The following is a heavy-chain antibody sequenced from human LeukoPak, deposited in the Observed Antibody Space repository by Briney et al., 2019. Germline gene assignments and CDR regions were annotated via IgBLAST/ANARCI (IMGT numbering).Heavy chain of an antibody. J-gene: IGHJ5*02. Sequence: KSSETLSLTCTVSGGSIRGYYWTWIRQPPGKGLEWIGYVSYTGSTNYNPSLKSRLSISLDTSKNQLSLKLNSVTAADTAVYYCARDERFCTGGSCYPGWFDPWGQGTLVTVSS. D-gene: IGHD2-15*01. CDR1: GGSIRGYY. V-gene: IGHV4-59*01. CDR3: ARDERFCTGGSCYPGWFDP. CDR2: VSYTGST.